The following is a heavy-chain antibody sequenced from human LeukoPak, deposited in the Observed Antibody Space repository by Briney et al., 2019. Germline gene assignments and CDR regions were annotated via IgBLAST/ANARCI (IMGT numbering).Heavy chain of an antibody. J-gene: IGHJ6*03. CDR1: GYTFTGYY. Sequence: ASVKVSCKASGYTFTGYYMHWVRQAPGQGLEWMGWINPNSGGTNYAQKFQGRVTMTSDTSTSTVYMDLSSLRSEDTAVYYCARNYQPDRYPLYYMDVWGKGTTVTISS. D-gene: IGHD3-9*01. CDR2: INPNSGGT. V-gene: IGHV1-2*02. CDR3: ARNYQPDRYPLYYMDV.